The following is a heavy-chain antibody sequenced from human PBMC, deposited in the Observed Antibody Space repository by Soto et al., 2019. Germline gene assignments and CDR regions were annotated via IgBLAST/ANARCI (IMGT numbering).Heavy chain of an antibody. CDR1: GGSISSGGYY. V-gene: IGHV4-31*03. Sequence: KASETLSLTCTVSGGSISSGGYYWSWIRQHPGKGLEWIGYIYYSGSTYYNPSLKSRVTISVDTSKNQFSLKLSSVTAADTAVYYCARFGGVVTAIDAFDIWGQGTMVTV. J-gene: IGHJ3*02. CDR2: IYYSGST. CDR3: ARFGGVVTAIDAFDI. D-gene: IGHD2-21*02.